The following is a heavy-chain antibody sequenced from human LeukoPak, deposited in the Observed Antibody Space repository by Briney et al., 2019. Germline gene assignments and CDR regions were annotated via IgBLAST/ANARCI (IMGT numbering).Heavy chain of an antibody. D-gene: IGHD3/OR15-3a*01. J-gene: IGHJ4*02. CDR3: AKAPTATVIFFES. V-gene: IGHV3-23*01. CDR1: GFIFGDYG. Sequence: PGGSLRLSCVGSGFIFGDYGMSWVRQAPGKGLEWVSSFSASGGSTYYADSVKGRFTISRDNSKNIMFLQMNSLRAEDTAVYYCAKAPTATVIFFESWGQGSLVTVSS. CDR2: FSASGGST.